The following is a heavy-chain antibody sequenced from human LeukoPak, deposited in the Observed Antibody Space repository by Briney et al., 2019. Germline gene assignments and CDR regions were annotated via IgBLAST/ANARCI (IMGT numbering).Heavy chain of an antibody. J-gene: IGHJ3*02. CDR3: ASAENTYYYDSGDYYLHLNAFDI. Sequence: SETLSLTCTVSGGSISSYYWSWIRQPPGKGLEWIGCFYYSGSTNYNPSLKSRVTISENTSKNQFSLRLSSVTAADTAVYYCASAENTYYYDSGDYYLHLNAFDIWGQGTMVTVSS. CDR2: FYYSGST. D-gene: IGHD3-22*01. V-gene: IGHV4-59*01. CDR1: GGSISSYY.